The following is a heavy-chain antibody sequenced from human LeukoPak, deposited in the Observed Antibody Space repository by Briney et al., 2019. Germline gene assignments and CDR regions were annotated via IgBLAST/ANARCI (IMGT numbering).Heavy chain of an antibody. CDR2: ISVYKGNT. CDR1: GYTFTSYG. CDR3: ARNYYDSSGYQPAGD. J-gene: IGHJ4*02. Sequence: ASVKVSCKASGYTFTSYGISWVRQAPGQGLEWMGWISVYKGNTNYAQKLQGRVTMTTDTSTSTAYMELRSLRSDDTAVYYCARNYYDSSGYQPAGDWGQGTLVTVSS. V-gene: IGHV1-18*01. D-gene: IGHD3-22*01.